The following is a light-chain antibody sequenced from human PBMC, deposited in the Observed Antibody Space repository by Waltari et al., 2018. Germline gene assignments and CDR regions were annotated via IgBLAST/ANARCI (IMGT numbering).Light chain of an antibody. Sequence: DIQMTQSPSSVSASVGGRVTLTCRASQGIASRLAWYQQKPGKAPKLLIYDASSLHSGVPSRFSGSGSGTDFTLTIRSLQPEDFATYYCQQVNSFPRTFGQGTKVEVK. CDR3: QQVNSFPRT. CDR2: DAS. CDR1: QGIASR. V-gene: IGKV1-12*01. J-gene: IGKJ1*01.